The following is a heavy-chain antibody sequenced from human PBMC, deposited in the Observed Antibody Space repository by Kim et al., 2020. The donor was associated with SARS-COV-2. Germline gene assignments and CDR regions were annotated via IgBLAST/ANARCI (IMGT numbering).Heavy chain of an antibody. D-gene: IGHD2-21*01. Sequence: GGSLRLSCAASGFSFSSHAMHWVRQAPGKGLEWVAVISYDGSKKYYADSVKGRFTISRDNSNNTLDLQMPRLRVEDTAVYFCAKELNSLFHHLVTLPGGGGGQPGYYGRDVWGQGTTVTVSS. CDR3: AKELNSLFHHLVTLPGGGGGQPGYYGRDV. CDR1: GFSFSSHA. J-gene: IGHJ6*02. CDR2: ISYDGSKK. V-gene: IGHV3-30*18.